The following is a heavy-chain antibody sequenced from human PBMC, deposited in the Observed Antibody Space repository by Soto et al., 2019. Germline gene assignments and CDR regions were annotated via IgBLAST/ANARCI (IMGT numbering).Heavy chain of an antibody. CDR3: ASLSGGGEFDY. CDR1: GDSVSRNSGA. CDR2: TYYRSKWYS. V-gene: IGHV6-1*01. Sequence: PSQTLSLTCAISGDSVSRNSGAWNWIRQSPSRGLEWLGRTYYRSKWYSDYARSVKSRISINSDTSKNQFSLYLDSVTPEDTAVYYCASLSGGGEFDYWGQGVLVTVS. J-gene: IGHJ4*02. D-gene: IGHD3-16*01.